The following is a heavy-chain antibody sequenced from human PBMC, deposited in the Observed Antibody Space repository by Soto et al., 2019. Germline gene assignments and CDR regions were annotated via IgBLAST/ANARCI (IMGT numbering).Heavy chain of an antibody. Sequence: VQLVQAGGGVKKPGASVKVSCQASGYTFGNYAFSWMRQAPGQGLEWVGWTSPYNGYPNYSQKLRGRVTLTTDTSTSTAYRELRGLRSDDTAVYYCARDPPPPDYWGQGTLVTVSP. CDR1: GYTFGNYA. V-gene: IGHV1-18*01. J-gene: IGHJ4*02. CDR3: ARDPPPPDY. CDR2: TSPYNGYP.